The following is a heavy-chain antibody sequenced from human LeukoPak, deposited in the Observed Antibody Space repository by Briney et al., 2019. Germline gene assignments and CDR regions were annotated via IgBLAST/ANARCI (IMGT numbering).Heavy chain of an antibody. V-gene: IGHV3-53*01. Sequence: ETLSLTCTVSGDSISDYYWSWIRQPPGKGLEWVSIIYGGGSTNYGDSVKGRFTISRDNSKNTLYLQMNSLRTEDTAVYYCARVASDSSGWYHFDSWGQGTLVTVSS. CDR1: GDSISDYY. J-gene: IGHJ4*02. CDR3: ARVASDSSGWYHFDS. CDR2: IYGGGST. D-gene: IGHD6-19*01.